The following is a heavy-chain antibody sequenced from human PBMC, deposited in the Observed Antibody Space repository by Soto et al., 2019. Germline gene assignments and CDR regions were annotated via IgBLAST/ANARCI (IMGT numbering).Heavy chain of an antibody. J-gene: IGHJ4*02. CDR2: ISGSGGST. Sequence: PGGSLRLSCAASGFTFSSYAMSWVRQAPGKGLEWVSAISGSGGSTYYADYVKGRFTISRDNSKNTLYLQMNSLRAEDTAVYYCAKDSVYCSGGSCYRVPFDYWGQGTLVTVSS. V-gene: IGHV3-23*01. CDR1: GFTFSSYA. D-gene: IGHD2-15*01. CDR3: AKDSVYCSGGSCYRVPFDY.